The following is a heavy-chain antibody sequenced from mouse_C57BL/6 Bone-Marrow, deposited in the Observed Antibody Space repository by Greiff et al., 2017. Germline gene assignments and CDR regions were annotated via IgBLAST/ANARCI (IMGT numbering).Heavy chain of an antibody. CDR1: GYTFTSYW. CDR3: ARWITTVVATRYYFDY. Sequence: QVQLQQPGAELVKPGASVKLSCKASGYTFTSYWMHWVKQRPGQGLEWIGMIHPNSGSTNYNEKFKSKATLTVDKSSSTAYMQLSSLTSEDSAVYYCARWITTVVATRYYFDYWGQGTTLTVSS. J-gene: IGHJ2*01. V-gene: IGHV1-64*01. CDR2: IHPNSGST. D-gene: IGHD1-1*01.